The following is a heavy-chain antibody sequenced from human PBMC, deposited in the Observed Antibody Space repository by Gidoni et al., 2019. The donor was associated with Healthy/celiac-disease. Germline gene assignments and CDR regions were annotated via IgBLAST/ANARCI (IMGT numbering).Heavy chain of an antibody. Sequence: EVQLVESGGGLVKPGGSVRLSCAASGFTFSSYSMNWVRQAPGKGLVWVTSSSSSSSYISYADSVKGRFTISRDNAKNSLYLQRNSLRAEDSSVYYCARGSGGPVAGVAYYFDYWGQGTLVTVSS. D-gene: IGHD2-2*01. CDR1: GFTFSSYS. J-gene: IGHJ4*02. CDR2: SSSSSSYI. CDR3: ARGSGGPVAGVAYYFDY. V-gene: IGHV3-21*01.